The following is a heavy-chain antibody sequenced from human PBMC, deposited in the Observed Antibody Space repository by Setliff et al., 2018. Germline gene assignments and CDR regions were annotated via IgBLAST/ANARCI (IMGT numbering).Heavy chain of an antibody. CDR2: ISYSGAT. CDR1: GGSISSYS. J-gene: IGHJ6*03. D-gene: IGHD2-15*01. Sequence: NPSETLSLTCTVSGGSISSYSWSWIRQPPGKGLQWIGYISYSGATNYNPSLKSRVTISVDTSKNQFSLKLSSVTAADTAVYYCARVRDCSGGICHRGFHHYMDVWGKGTTVTVSS. V-gene: IGHV4-59*12. CDR3: ARVRDCSGGICHRGFHHYMDV.